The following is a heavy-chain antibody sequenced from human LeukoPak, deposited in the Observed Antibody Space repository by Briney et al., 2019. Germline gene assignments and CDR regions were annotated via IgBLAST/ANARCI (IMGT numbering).Heavy chain of an antibody. V-gene: IGHV3-30*02. Sequence: PGGSLRLSCAASGFTFSSYGMHWVRQAPGKGLEWVAFIRYDGSNKYYADSVKGRFTISRDNTKNTLYLQMNSLRAEDTAVYYCAKGMKDSSGYSYNAFDIWGQGTMVTVSS. CDR2: IRYDGSNK. CDR3: AKGMKDSSGYSYNAFDI. CDR1: GFTFSSYG. D-gene: IGHD3-22*01. J-gene: IGHJ3*02.